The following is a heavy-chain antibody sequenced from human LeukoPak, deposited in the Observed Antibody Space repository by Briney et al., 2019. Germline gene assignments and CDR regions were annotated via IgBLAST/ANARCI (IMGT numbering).Heavy chain of an antibody. CDR1: GGSISSSSHY. V-gene: IGHV4-39*01. CDR2: IYYSGST. D-gene: IGHD6-19*01. CDR3: ARHSFGSGWPAHYFDY. J-gene: IGHJ4*02. Sequence: SETLSLTCTVSGGSISSSSHYWGWIRQPPGKGLEWIGSIYYSGSTYYNPSLKSRVTISVDTSKNQFSLKLSSVTAADTAVYYCARHSFGSGWPAHYFDYWGQGTLVTVSS.